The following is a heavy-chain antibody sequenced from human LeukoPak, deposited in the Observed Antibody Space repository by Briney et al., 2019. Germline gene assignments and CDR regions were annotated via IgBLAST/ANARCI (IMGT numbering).Heavy chain of an antibody. CDR1: GFTFSSYG. CDR2: IRYDGSNK. J-gene: IGHJ4*02. Sequence: GGSLRLSCAASGFTFSSYGMHWVRQAPGKGLEWVAFIRYDGSNKHYADSVKGRFTISRDNSKNTLYLQMNSLRAEDTAVYYCAKAWSIAGKGGYWGQGTLVTVSS. D-gene: IGHD6-6*01. V-gene: IGHV3-30*02. CDR3: AKAWSIAGKGGY.